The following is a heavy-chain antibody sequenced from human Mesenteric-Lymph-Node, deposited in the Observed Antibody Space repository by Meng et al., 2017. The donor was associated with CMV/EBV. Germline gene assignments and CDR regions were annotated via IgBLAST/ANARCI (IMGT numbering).Heavy chain of an antibody. Sequence: ASVKVSCKASGYIFTSYDINWVRQATGQGLEWMGWMNPNSGNTGYAQKFQGRVTMTRNTSISTAYMELSSLRSEDTAVYYCARATYYDFWSGSRNYGMDVWGQGTTVTVSS. D-gene: IGHD3-3*01. V-gene: IGHV1-8*01. CDR1: GYIFTSYD. CDR2: MNPNSGNT. J-gene: IGHJ6*02. CDR3: ARATYYDFWSGSRNYGMDV.